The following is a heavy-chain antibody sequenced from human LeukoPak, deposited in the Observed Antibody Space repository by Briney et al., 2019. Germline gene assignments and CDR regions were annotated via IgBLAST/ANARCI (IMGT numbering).Heavy chain of an antibody. CDR2: IIPILGIA. CDR3: VANSRHYYFDY. Sequence: ASVKVSCKASGGTFSSYAISWVRQAPGQGLEWMGRIIPILGIANYAQKFQGRVTITADKSTSTAYMELSSLRSEDTAVYYCVANSRHYYFDYWGQGTLVTVSS. V-gene: IGHV1-69*04. D-gene: IGHD2-15*01. J-gene: IGHJ4*02. CDR1: GGTFSSYA.